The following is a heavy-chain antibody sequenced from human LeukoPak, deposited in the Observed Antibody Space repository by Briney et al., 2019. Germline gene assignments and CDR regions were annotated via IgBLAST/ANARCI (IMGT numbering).Heavy chain of an antibody. D-gene: IGHD3-22*01. Sequence: SETLSLTCTVSGGSISSYYWSWIRQPPGKGLEWIGYIYYSGSTNYNPSLKSRVTISVDTSKNQFSLKLSSVTAADTAVYYCARSGYYHHDAFDIWGQGTMVTVSS. V-gene: IGHV4-59*12. CDR3: ARSGYYHHDAFDI. CDR2: IYYSGST. J-gene: IGHJ3*02. CDR1: GGSISSYY.